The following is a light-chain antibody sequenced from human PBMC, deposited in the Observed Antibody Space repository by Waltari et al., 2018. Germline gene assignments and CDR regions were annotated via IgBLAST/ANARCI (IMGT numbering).Light chain of an antibody. CDR3: QQRSSLPLYT. J-gene: IGKJ2*01. CDR2: DAS. Sequence: EVVLTQSPATLSLFPGERAILSCRASQSVSRSLAWYQQKPGLAPRLLIYDASNRATGIPDRFSGSGSGTDFTLTISSLEPEDFAVYYCQQRSSLPLYTFGQGTKLDLK. V-gene: IGKV3-11*01. CDR1: QSVSRS.